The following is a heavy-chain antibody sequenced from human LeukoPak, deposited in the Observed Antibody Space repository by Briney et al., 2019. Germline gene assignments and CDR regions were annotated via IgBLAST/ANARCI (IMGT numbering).Heavy chain of an antibody. J-gene: IGHJ4*02. CDR3: ARAITVAGTISFAY. V-gene: IGHV1-18*04. D-gene: IGHD6-19*01. CDR1: GYTSTIPG. CDR2: ISGYNGNT. Sequence: ASVTVSCKASGYTSTIPGIDWVRQAPGPGLEWMGCISGYNGNTDYAHKVQGRVTVTTDTSTSTAYMELRSLRSDDTAVYYCARAITVAGTISFAYWGQGTLVTVSS.